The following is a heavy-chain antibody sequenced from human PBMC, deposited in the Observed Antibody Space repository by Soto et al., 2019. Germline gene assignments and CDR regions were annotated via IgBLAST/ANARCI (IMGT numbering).Heavy chain of an antibody. V-gene: IGHV3-15*01. CDR2: IKSKSDGETA. CDR1: GFTFTNAW. CDR3: TTIVLVPFDP. Sequence: PXGALRLSCRTSGFTFTNAWMNWVRLTAGNGLEWVGRIKSKSDGETAEYAAPVKGRFIISRDDSTDTLYLEMNNLTSEDSAVYYCTTIVLVPFDPWGQGELVTVSS. D-gene: IGHD3-22*01. J-gene: IGHJ5*02.